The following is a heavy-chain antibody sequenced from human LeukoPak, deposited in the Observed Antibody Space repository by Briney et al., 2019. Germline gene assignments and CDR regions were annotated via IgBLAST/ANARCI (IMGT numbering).Heavy chain of an antibody. V-gene: IGHV3-23*01. Sequence: PGGSLRLSCAASGFTFSSYSMNWVRQTPGKGLEWVSAISGSGGSTYYADSVKGRFTISRDNSKNTLYLQMNSLRAEDTAVYYCAKDRWFGELPGDYWGQGTLVTVSS. CDR1: GFTFSSYS. J-gene: IGHJ4*02. D-gene: IGHD3-10*01. CDR2: ISGSGGST. CDR3: AKDRWFGELPGDY.